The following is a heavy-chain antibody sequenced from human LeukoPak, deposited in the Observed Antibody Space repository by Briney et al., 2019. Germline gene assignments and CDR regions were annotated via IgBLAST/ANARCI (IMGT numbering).Heavy chain of an antibody. CDR2: ISSSSSYI. Sequence: GGSLRLSCAASGFTFSSYSMNWVRQAPGKGLEWVSSISSSSSYIYYADSVKGRFTISRDNAKNSLYLQMNSLRAEDTAVYYCARDPRVGWFDPWGQGTLATVSS. CDR3: ARDPRVGWFDP. CDR1: GFTFSSYS. V-gene: IGHV3-21*01. J-gene: IGHJ5*02.